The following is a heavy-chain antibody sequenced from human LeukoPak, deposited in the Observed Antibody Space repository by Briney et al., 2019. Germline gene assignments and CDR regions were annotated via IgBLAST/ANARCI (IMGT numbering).Heavy chain of an antibody. CDR2: IYYSGST. CDR1: AGSISSSSYY. V-gene: IGHV4-39*02. Sequence: PSETLSLTCTVSAGSISSSSYYWGLIRQPPGKGLEWIGSIYYSGSTYYNPSLKSRVTISVDTSKNQFSLKLSSVTAADTAVYYCARDLWDIVVVVAATPGGGFDYWGQGTLVTVPS. D-gene: IGHD2-15*01. J-gene: IGHJ4*02. CDR3: ARDLWDIVVVVAATPGGGFDY.